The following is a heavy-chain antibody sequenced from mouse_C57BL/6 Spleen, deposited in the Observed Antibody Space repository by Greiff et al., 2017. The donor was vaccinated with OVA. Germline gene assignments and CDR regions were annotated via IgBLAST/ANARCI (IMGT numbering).Heavy chain of an antibody. CDR1: GYTFTDYN. CDR2: INPNNGGT. D-gene: IGHD1-1*01. J-gene: IGHJ1*03. V-gene: IGHV1-18*01. Sequence: EVKLVESGPELVKPGASVKIPCKASGYTFTDYNMDWVKQSHGKSLEWIGDINPNNGGTIYNQKFKGKATLTVDKSSSTAYMELRSLTSEDTAVYYCAREGYGSSHWYFDVWGTGTTVTVSS. CDR3: AREGYGSSHWYFDV.